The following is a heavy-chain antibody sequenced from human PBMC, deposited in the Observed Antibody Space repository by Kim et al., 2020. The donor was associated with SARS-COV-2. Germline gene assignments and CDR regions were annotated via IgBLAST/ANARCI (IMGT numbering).Heavy chain of an antibody. CDR3: ARRGYSGYDPYYYYYYGMDV. CDR1: GFTFSSYW. CDR2: INSDGSST. V-gene: IGHV3-74*01. D-gene: IGHD5-12*01. Sequence: GGSLRLSCAASGFTFSSYWMHWVRQAPGKGLVWVSRINSDGSSTSYADSVKGRFTISRDNAKNTLYLQMNSLRAEDTAVYYCARRGYSGYDPYYYYYYGMDVWGQGTTVTVSS. J-gene: IGHJ6*02.